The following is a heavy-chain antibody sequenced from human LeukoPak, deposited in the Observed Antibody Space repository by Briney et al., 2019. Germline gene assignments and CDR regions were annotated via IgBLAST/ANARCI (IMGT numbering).Heavy chain of an antibody. CDR1: GLTFSGSG. CDR3: AGDYNFLTGLNY. Sequence: EGSLRLSCAASGLTFSGSGIHWVRQASGKGLEWLGRIGRQGDSDATRYAASLKGKFTISRVDSRNTAYLQMNSLKTEDTAVYYCAGDYNFLTGLNYWGQGTLVTVSS. J-gene: IGHJ4*02. CDR2: IGRQGDSDAT. D-gene: IGHD3-9*01. V-gene: IGHV3-73*01.